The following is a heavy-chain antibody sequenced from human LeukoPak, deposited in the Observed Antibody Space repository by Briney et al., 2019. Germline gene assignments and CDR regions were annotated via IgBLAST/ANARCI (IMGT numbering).Heavy chain of an antibody. D-gene: IGHD3-22*01. V-gene: IGHV3-23*01. CDR1: GFPFSTYW. CDR3: AKAYYDSSGSISPL. J-gene: IGHJ3*01. CDR2: ISGSGGST. Sequence: GGSLRLSCAASGFPFSTYWMSWVRQAPGKGLEWVSAISGSGGSTYYADSVKGRFTISRDNSKNTLYLQMNSLRAEDTAVYYCAKAYYDSSGSISPLWGQGTMVTVSS.